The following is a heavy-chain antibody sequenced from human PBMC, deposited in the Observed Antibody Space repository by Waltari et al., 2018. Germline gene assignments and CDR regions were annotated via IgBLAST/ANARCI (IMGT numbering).Heavy chain of an antibody. J-gene: IGHJ4*02. CDR1: GYTLTELS. V-gene: IGHV1-24*01. D-gene: IGHD6-13*01. CDR2: FEPEDGET. Sequence: QVQLVQSGAEVKKPGASVKVSCKVSGYTLTELSMHWVRQAPGKGLEWMGGFEPEDGETIYAQKFQGRVTMTEDTSTATAYMELSSLRSEDTAVYYCVLHLIVAAAGIGGFDYWGQGTLVTVSS. CDR3: VLHLIVAAAGIGGFDY.